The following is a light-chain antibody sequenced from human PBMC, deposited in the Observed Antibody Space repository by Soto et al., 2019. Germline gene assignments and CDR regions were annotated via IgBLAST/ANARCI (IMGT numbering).Light chain of an antibody. V-gene: IGKV3-15*01. CDR3: QQYNNWPIT. J-gene: IGKJ5*01. Sequence: EIVLTQSPGTLSFSPGERATLPCRASHSVGSLLAWYQQKPGQAPRLLIYGASTRATGIPARFTGSGSGTEFTLTISSLQSEDFAVYYCQQYNNWPITFGPGTRLEI. CDR2: GAS. CDR1: HSVGSL.